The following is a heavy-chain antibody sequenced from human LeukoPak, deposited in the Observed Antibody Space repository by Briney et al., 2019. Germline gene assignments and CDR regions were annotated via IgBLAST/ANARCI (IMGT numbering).Heavy chain of an antibody. Sequence: SETLSLTCTVSGDSISISRYCWGRIRQPPGKGLEWIGSISLSGSTYYNPSPKSRVTISVHTSKNQFSLRLRSGTAAETGVHYCAGSGWCSPEYFQHWGQGTLVTVSS. CDR2: ISLSGST. J-gene: IGHJ1*01. CDR1: GDSISISRYC. D-gene: IGHD6-19*01. V-gene: IGHV4-39*01. CDR3: AGSGWCSPEYFQH.